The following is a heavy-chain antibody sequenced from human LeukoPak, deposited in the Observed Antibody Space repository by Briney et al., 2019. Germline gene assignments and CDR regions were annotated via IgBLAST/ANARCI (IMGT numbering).Heavy chain of an antibody. CDR2: IYYSGST. D-gene: IGHD3-3*01. CDR1: GGSISSSSYY. CDR3: ARTETGLEWFTDYYYYMDV. Sequence: SETLSLTCTVSGGSISSSSYYWGWIRQPPGKGLEWIGYIYYSGSTNYNPSLKSRVTISVDTSKNQFSLKLSSVTAADTAVYYCARTETGLEWFTDYYYYMDVWGKGTTVTVSS. J-gene: IGHJ6*03. V-gene: IGHV4-61*05.